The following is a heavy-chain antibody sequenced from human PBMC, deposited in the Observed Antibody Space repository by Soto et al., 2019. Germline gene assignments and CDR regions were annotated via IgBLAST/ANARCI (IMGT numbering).Heavy chain of an antibody. CDR3: ARHLMSEFDFWTGY. J-gene: IGHJ3*01. Sequence: SGGSLRLSCAATGFSFSTYIMNWVRQAPGKGLEWVSSISGTSNFINYADSVRGRFTISRDNTKNSLSLQMNNLRAEDTAVYYCARHLMSEFDFWTGYWGQGTMVTVSS. CDR2: ISGTSNFI. CDR1: GFSFSTYI. V-gene: IGHV3-21*06. D-gene: IGHD3-3*01.